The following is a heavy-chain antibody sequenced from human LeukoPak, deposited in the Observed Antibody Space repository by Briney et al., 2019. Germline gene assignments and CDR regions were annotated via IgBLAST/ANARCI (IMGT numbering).Heavy chain of an antibody. D-gene: IGHD2-2*01. CDR3: ARLSCSSQTCYFPNAFDV. CDR2: ITGSGAGT. J-gene: IGHJ3*01. Sequence: GGSLRLSCAASGFAFSSYAMTWVRQAPGKGLEWVSSITGSGAGTSYADSVKGRFTVSRDNSKNTLYLQMNSLRAEDTAVYYCARLSCSSQTCYFPNAFDVWGQGTMVTVSP. V-gene: IGHV3-23*01. CDR1: GFAFSSYA.